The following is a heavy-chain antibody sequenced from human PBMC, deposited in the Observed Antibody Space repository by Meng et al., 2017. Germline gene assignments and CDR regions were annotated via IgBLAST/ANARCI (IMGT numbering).Heavy chain of an antibody. CDR1: GYTFTSYD. D-gene: IGHD3-10*01. CDR2: MNPNSGNT. V-gene: IGHV1-8*03. Sequence: SVKVSCKASGYTFTSYDINWVRQATGHGLEWMGWMNPNSGNTGYAQKFQGRATITRNTSISTAYMELSSVRSADTAVYNCARVVRGVGGVIELWGQGTLVTVSS. J-gene: IGHJ4*02. CDR3: ARVVRGVGGVIEL.